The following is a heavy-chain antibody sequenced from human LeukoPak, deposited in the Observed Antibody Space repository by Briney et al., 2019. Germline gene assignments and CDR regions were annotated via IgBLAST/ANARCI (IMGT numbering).Heavy chain of an antibody. D-gene: IGHD1-26*01. Sequence: SETLSLTCTVSGGSVTSDYWSWIRQPPGKGLEWIGYMYYSGSTNYNPSLKSRVTISVDTSKNQFSLKLSSVPAADTAVYYCASRGSFGYFDYWGQGTLVTVSS. CDR3: ASRGSFGYFDY. CDR2: MYYSGST. V-gene: IGHV4-59*08. CDR1: GGSVTSDY. J-gene: IGHJ4*02.